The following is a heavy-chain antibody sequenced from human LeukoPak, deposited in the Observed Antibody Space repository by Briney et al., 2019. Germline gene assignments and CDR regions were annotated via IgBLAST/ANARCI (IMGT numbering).Heavy chain of an antibody. CDR2: INHSGST. Sequence: SETLSLTCTVSGGSISSSSYYWGWIRQPPGKGLEWIGEINHSGSTSYNPSLKSRVTISVDTSKNQFSLKLSSVTAADTAVYYCARTQAYSIAPLDYWGQGTLVTVSS. CDR3: ARTQAYSIAPLDY. J-gene: IGHJ4*02. CDR1: GGSISSSSYY. D-gene: IGHD4-11*01. V-gene: IGHV4-39*07.